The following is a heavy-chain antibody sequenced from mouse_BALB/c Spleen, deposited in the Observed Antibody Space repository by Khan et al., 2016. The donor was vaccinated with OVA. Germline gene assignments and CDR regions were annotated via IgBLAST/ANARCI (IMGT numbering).Heavy chain of an antibody. CDR1: GYSITSGYA. J-gene: IGHJ2*01. V-gene: IGHV3-2*02. Sequence: QLEESGPGLVEPSQSLSLTCTVTGYSITSGYAWNWIRQFPGNKLEWMDYISYSGGTSYNPSLKSRISITRDTSKNQFFLQLNSVTTEDTATYYGTRENYNAYYFNYWGQGTTLTVSS. CDR3: TRENYNAYYFNY. D-gene: IGHD1-1*01. CDR2: ISYSGGT.